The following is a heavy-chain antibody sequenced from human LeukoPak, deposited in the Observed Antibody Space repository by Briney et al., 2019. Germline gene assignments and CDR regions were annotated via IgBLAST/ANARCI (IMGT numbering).Heavy chain of an antibody. J-gene: IGHJ4*02. V-gene: IGHV1-3*01. D-gene: IGHD2-15*01. CDR1: GYPFTSYA. CDR3: ARGYCSGGSCCFGDY. CDR2: INAGNGNT. Sequence: ASVKVSCKASGYPFTSYAMHWVRPAPGQRLEWMGWINAGNGNTKYSQKFQGRVTITRDTSASTAYMELSSLRSEDTAVYYCARGYCSGGSCCFGDYWGQGTLVTVSS.